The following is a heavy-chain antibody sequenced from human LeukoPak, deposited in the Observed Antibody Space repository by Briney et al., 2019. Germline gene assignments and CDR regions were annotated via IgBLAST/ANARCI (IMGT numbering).Heavy chain of an antibody. V-gene: IGHV1-69*05. D-gene: IGHD6-13*01. CDR3: ARDVIAAAGRGWFDP. Sequence: SVEVSCKASGGTFSSYAISWVRQAPGQGLEWMGGIIPIFGTANYAQKFQGRVTITTDESTSTAYMELSSLRSEDTAVYYCARDVIAAAGRGWFDPWGQGTLVTVSS. CDR2: IIPIFGTA. CDR1: GGTFSSYA. J-gene: IGHJ5*02.